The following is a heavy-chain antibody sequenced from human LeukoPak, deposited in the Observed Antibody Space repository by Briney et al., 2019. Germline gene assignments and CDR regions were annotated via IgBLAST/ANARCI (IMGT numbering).Heavy chain of an antibody. CDR1: GFSFSTYG. Sequence: GGSLRLSCAASGFSFSTYGMHWVRQAPGKGLEWVTFIRHDVNNKYYADSVKGRFTISRDNTKNTLYLQMHSLRAEDTAVYYCARDIGPLDYWGQGTLVTVSS. CDR2: IRHDVNNK. J-gene: IGHJ4*02. CDR3: ARDIGPLDY. D-gene: IGHD2-15*01. V-gene: IGHV3-30*02.